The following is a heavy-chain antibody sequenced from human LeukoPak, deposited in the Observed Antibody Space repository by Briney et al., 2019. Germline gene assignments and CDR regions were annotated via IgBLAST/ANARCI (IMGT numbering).Heavy chain of an antibody. V-gene: IGHV4-59*01. J-gene: IGHJ4*02. CDR1: GGSISSYY. Sequence: SETLSLTCTVSGGSISSYYWSWIRRPPGKGLEWIGYIHSSGSTNYNPSLKSRVTISAETPKNQFSLKLSSVTAADTAVYYCARINGYRIFDYWGQGTLVTVSS. CDR2: IHSSGST. D-gene: IGHD6-13*01. CDR3: ARINGYRIFDY.